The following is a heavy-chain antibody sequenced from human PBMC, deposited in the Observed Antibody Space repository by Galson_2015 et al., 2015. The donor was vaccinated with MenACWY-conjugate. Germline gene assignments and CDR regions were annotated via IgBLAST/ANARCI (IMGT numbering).Heavy chain of an antibody. CDR3: ARGTDTIFELIIYYYGMDV. V-gene: IGHV3-74*01. D-gene: IGHD3-3*01. CDR2: IQSDGSGT. Sequence: SLRLSCAASGFTFRSYWMHWVRHAPGKGLVWVSRIQSDGSGTSYADSVKGRFTISRDNAKNTLYLQMNSLRAEDTAVYYCARGTDTIFELIIYYYGMDVWGQGTTVTVSS. CDR1: GFTFRSYW. J-gene: IGHJ6*02.